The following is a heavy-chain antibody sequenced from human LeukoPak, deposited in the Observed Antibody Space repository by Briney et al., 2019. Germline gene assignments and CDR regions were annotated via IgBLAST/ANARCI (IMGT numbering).Heavy chain of an antibody. D-gene: IGHD3-22*01. CDR2: IFYSGST. CDR1: GGSISSSGYY. J-gene: IGHJ4*02. Sequence: SETLSLTCTVSGGSISSSGYYWGWIRPPPGKGLEWIRSIFYSGSTYYNPSLKSRVTISVDTSKNQFSLKLSSVTAADTAVYYCARGLNWGQGTLVTVSS. V-gene: IGHV4-39*01. CDR3: ARGLN.